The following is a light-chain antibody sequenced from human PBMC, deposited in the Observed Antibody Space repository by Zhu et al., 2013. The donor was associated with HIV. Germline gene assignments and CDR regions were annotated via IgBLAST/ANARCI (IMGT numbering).Light chain of an antibody. CDR3: HQYDTPSL. J-gene: IGKJ2*01. CDR2: NTF. V-gene: IGKV3-20*01. Sequence: IVLTQSPDTLSLSPGDRVVLSCRASQSIDSAYLAWYQQKPGQAPRLLIYNTFNRATGIPDRFSGSGSGTDFTLTISRLEPEDSATYFCHQYDTPSLFGQGTKLEIK. CDR1: QSIDSAY.